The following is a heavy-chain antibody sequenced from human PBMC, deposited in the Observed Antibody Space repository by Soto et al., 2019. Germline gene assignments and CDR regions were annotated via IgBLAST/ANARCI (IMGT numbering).Heavy chain of an antibody. D-gene: IGHD3-10*01. Sequence: QVQLVESGGGVVQPGRSLRLSCAASGFTFSSYGMHWVRQAPGKGLEWVARISYDGSNKYYADSVKGRFTISRDNSKNTLYLQMNSLRPEDTAVYYCAKSRMPYYASCLGYWGQGTLVTVSS. CDR1: GFTFSSYG. CDR2: ISYDGSNK. V-gene: IGHV3-30*18. J-gene: IGHJ4*02. CDR3: AKSRMPYYASCLGY.